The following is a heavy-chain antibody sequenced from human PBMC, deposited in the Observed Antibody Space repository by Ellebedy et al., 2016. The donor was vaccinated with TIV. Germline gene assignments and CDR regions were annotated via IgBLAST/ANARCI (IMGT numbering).Heavy chain of an antibody. D-gene: IGHD3-10*01. CDR1: GFTFSSYA. Sequence: PGGSLRLSCVASGFTFSSYALCWVRQAQGKGLEWVPALTTGCVTFYADSVKGRFTISRDSSKNTLYLQMNSLRVEDTAIYFCAKDSGSSGWISDYWGQGTLVTVSS. CDR3: AKDSGSSGWISDY. CDR2: LTTGCVT. V-gene: IGHV3-23*01. J-gene: IGHJ4*02.